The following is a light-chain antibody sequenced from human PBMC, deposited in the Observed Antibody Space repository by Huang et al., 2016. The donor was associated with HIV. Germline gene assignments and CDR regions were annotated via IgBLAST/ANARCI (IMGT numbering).Light chain of an antibody. J-gene: IGKJ5*01. CDR2: GAS. Sequence: ERVMTQSPATLSVAPGERVTLSCRASHSVSSNLAWYQQKPGQAPRLLIHGASTRATGIPARFSGSGSGTEFTLAISSLQSEDSGVYFSQQYDNWPLTFGQGTRLEIK. CDR3: QQYDNWPLT. CDR1: HSVSSN. V-gene: IGKV3-15*01.